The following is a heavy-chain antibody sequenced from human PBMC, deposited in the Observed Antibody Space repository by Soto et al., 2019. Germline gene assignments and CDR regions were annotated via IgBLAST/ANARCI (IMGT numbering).Heavy chain of an antibody. J-gene: IGHJ4*02. V-gene: IGHV4-30-4*01. CDR1: GGSISSGDYY. D-gene: IGHD2-15*01. CDR2: IYYSGST. CDR3: AREAGRLGYCSGGSCYSPDY. Sequence: QVQLQESGPGLVKPSQTLSLTCTVSGGSISSGDYYWSWIRQPPGKGLEWIGYIYYSGSTYYNPSLKSRVTLSVDTSKNQFSLKLSSVTAADTAVYYCAREAGRLGYCSGGSCYSPDYWGQGTLVTVSS.